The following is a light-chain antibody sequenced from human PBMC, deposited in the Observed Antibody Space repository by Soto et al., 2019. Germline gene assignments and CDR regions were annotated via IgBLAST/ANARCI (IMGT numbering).Light chain of an antibody. V-gene: IGKV3-20*01. CDR3: HQYGTSPWT. Sequence: EIVLTQSPDTLSLSPGERATLSCRASQSVSSSYLACYQQKPGQAHRPLIYGASSRATGIPDWLSWSGSWTAFSDTISRLESEDYQVYYCHQYGTSPWTFGHGTKVEIK. J-gene: IGKJ1*01. CDR2: GAS. CDR1: QSVSSSY.